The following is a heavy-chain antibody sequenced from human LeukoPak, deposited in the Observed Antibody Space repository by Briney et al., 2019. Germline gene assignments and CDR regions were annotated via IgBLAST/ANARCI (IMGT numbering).Heavy chain of an antibody. CDR1: GGTFSSYA. CDR3: ARGGTYSRGLLVY. V-gene: IGHV1-69*04. Sequence: ASVKVSCKASGGTFSSYAISWVRQAPGQGLEWMGRIIPILGIANYAQKFQGRVTITADKSTSTAYMELSSLRSEDTAVYYCARGGTYSRGLLVYWGQGTLVTVSS. D-gene: IGHD1-26*01. J-gene: IGHJ4*02. CDR2: IIPILGIA.